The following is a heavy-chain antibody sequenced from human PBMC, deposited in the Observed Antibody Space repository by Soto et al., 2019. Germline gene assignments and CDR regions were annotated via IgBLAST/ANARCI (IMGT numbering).Heavy chain of an antibody. V-gene: IGHV3-23*05. J-gene: IGHJ4*02. Sequence: EVRMLESGGGLVQPGGSLRLSCTVSGFTFGNYAMSWVRQAPGKGLQWVSTIDTSGGNTYYADSVKGRFTISRDNSKKTLFLQLSSLRDDATAVYYCASDYWGQGTLVTVSS. CDR3: ASDY. CDR1: GFTFGNYA. CDR2: IDTSGGNT.